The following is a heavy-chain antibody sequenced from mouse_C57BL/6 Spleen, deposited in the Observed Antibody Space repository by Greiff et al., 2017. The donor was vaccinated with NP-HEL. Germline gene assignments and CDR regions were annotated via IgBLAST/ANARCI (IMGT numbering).Heavy chain of an antibody. D-gene: IGHD1-1*01. CDR3: TDYYGSSCHYWCVDV. CDR2: IDPEDGDT. V-gene: IGHV14-1*01. CDR1: GFNIKDYY. J-gene: IGHJ1*03. Sequence: VQLKESGAELVRPGASVKLSCTASGFNIKDYYMHWVKQRPEQGLEWIGRIDPEDGDTEYDPKFQGKATMTADTSSNTAYLQLSSLTSEDTAVYYCTDYYGSSCHYWCVDVWGTGTTVTVSS.